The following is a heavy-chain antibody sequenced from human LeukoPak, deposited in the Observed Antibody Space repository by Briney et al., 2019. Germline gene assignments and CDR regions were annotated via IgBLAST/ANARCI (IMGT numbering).Heavy chain of an antibody. V-gene: IGHV4-38-2*02. CDR1: GYSISSGYY. Sequence: SSETLSLTCTVSGYSISSGYYWGWIRQPPGKGLEWIGTFHHRGSTFQNPSLKSRVTISLDTSKNQFSLKLSAVTAAVTAVYYCAKAYSGTYPHEAFDIWGQGTMVTVSS. CDR2: FHHRGST. D-gene: IGHD1-26*01. J-gene: IGHJ3*02. CDR3: AKAYSGTYPHEAFDI.